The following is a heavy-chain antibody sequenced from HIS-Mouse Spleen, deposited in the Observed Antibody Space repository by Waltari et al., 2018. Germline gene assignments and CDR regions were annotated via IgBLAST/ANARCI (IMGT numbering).Heavy chain of an antibody. V-gene: IGHV3-30*18. CDR3: AKASSGWLDY. CDR2: ISIDGSNK. J-gene: IGHJ4*02. D-gene: IGHD6-19*01. Sequence: QVQLVESGGGVVQPGRSLRPSCAASGFTFSSYGMHWGRRAQGKGWEGVEVISIDGSNKYYADSGKGRFTISRDNSKNTLYLQMNSLRAEDTAVYYCAKASSGWLDYWGQGTLVTVSS. CDR1: GFTFSSYG.